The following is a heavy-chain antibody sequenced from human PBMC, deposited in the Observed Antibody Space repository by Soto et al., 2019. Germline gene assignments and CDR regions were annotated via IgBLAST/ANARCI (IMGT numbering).Heavy chain of an antibody. D-gene: IGHD3-22*01. CDR2: ISYDGNNK. CDR3: ARDSDSSGYYGVFDY. CDR1: EFTFSNYA. V-gene: IGHV3-30*03. J-gene: IGHJ4*02. Sequence: GGSLRLFCAASEFTFSNYAMHWVRQPPGKGLQWLAVISYDGNNKYYADSVEGRFTISRDNSKNTVYLQMNSLRLEDTAVYYCARDSDSSGYYGVFDYWGQGTLVTVS.